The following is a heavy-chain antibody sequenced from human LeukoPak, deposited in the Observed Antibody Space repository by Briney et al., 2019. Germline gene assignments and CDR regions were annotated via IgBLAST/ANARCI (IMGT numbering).Heavy chain of an antibody. CDR2: ISAYNGNT. V-gene: IGHV1-18*01. D-gene: IGHD1-26*01. J-gene: IGHJ5*02. CDR3: ASRVGSHSRGGFDP. Sequence: ASVKVSCKASGYTFTSYGISWVRQAPGQGLEWMGWISAYNGNTNYAQKLQGRVTMTTDTSTSTAYMELRSLRSDDTAVYYCASRVGSHSRGGFDPWGQGTLVTVSS. CDR1: GYTFTSYG.